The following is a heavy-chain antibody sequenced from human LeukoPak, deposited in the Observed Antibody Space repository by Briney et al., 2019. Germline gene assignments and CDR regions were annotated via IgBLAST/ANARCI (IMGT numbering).Heavy chain of an antibody. CDR3: ARGAYVTAIYYYYYMDV. D-gene: IGHD2-21*02. CDR2: IYYSGST. CDR1: GGSISSSSYY. J-gene: IGHJ6*03. V-gene: IGHV4-39*07. Sequence: SETLSLTCTVSGGSISSSSYYWGWIRQPPGKGLEWIGSIYYSGSTYYNPSLKSRVTISVDTSKNQFSLKLSSVTAADTAVYYCARGAYVTAIYYYYYMDVWGKGTTVTISS.